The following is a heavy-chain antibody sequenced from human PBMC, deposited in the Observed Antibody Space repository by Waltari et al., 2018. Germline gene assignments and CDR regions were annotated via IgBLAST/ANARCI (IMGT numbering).Heavy chain of an antibody. CDR3: AREGRIVGTFYYYYYMDV. Sequence: QVQLQESGPGLVKPSETLSLTCTVSGGSISSYYWSWIRQPPGKGLEWIGYIYYSGSTNDNPSLKSRVTIAVDTSKNQFSLKLSSVTAADTAVYYCAREGRIVGTFYYYYYMDVWGKGTTVTVSS. V-gene: IGHV4-59*01. D-gene: IGHD3-22*01. J-gene: IGHJ6*03. CDR2: IYYSGST. CDR1: GGSISSYY.